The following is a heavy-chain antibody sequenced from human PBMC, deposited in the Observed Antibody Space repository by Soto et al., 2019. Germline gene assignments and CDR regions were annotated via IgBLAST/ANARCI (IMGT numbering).Heavy chain of an antibody. CDR1: GFTFSGSA. Sequence: PGGSLRLSCAASGFTFSGSAMHWVRQASGKGLDWVGRIRSKANSYATAYAASVKGRFTISRDDSKNTAYLQMNSLKTEDTAVYYCTRQLYGDLSPYYYGMDVWGQGTTVTVSS. CDR3: TRQLYGDLSPYYYGMDV. D-gene: IGHD4-17*01. V-gene: IGHV3-73*01. CDR2: IRSKANSYAT. J-gene: IGHJ6*02.